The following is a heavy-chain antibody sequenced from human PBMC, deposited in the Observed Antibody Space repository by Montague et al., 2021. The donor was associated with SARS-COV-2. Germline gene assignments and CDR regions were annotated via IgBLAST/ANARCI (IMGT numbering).Heavy chain of an antibody. Sequence: SLRLSCAASGFTFSSYWMSWVRQAPGKGLEWVANIKQDGSEKNYVDSVKGRFTSSRDNAKKSLYLQMNSLRAEDTAGYYCARWGGTHYYDISGYYYDYYYYGMDVWGQGTTVTVSS. J-gene: IGHJ6*02. D-gene: IGHD3-22*01. V-gene: IGHV3-7*01. CDR3: ARWGGTHYYDISGYYYDYYYYGMDV. CDR1: GFTFSSYW. CDR2: IKQDGSEK.